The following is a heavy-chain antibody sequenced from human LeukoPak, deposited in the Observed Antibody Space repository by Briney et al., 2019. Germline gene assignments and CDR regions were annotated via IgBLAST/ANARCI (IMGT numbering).Heavy chain of an antibody. J-gene: IGHJ2*01. CDR1: GGSISSGGYY. CDR3: ARTLGNGGWYFDH. Sequence: SETLSLTCTVSGGSISSGGYYWSWIRQHPGKGLEWIGYIYYSGSTYYNPSLKSRVTISVDTSKNQFSLKLSSVTAADTAVYYCARTLGNGGWYFDHWGRGTLVTVSS. V-gene: IGHV4-31*03. CDR2: IYYSGST. D-gene: IGHD2-15*01.